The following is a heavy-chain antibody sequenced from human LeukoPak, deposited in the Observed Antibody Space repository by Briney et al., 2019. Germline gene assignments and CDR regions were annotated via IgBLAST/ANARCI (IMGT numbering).Heavy chain of an antibody. CDR2: MNPNSGNT. J-gene: IGHJ5*02. Sequence: ASVKVSCKASGGTFSSYAISWVRQATGQGLEWMGWMNPNSGNTGYAQKFQGRVTMTRNTSISTAYMELSSLRSEDTAVYYCARGRYCSSTSCYSRRGGWFDPWGQGTLVTVSS. CDR1: GGTFSSYA. CDR3: ARGRYCSSTSCYSRRGGWFDP. V-gene: IGHV1-8*02. D-gene: IGHD2-2*01.